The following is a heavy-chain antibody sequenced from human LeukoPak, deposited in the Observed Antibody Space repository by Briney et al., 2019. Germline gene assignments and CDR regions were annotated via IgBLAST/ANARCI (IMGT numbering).Heavy chain of an antibody. CDR2: INHSGST. Sequence: SETLSLTCAVYGGSFSGYYWSWIRQPPGKGLEWIGEINHSGSTNYNPSLKSRVTISVDTSKNQFSLKLSSVTAADTAVYYCARGPYDFWSGYYTSYYYGMDVWGQGTTVTVSS. J-gene: IGHJ6*02. CDR1: GGSFSGYY. D-gene: IGHD3-3*01. V-gene: IGHV4-34*01. CDR3: ARGPYDFWSGYYTSYYYGMDV.